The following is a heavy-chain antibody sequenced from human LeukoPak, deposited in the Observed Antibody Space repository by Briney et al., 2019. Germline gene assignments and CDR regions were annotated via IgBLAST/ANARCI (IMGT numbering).Heavy chain of an antibody. D-gene: IGHD4-17*01. J-gene: IGHJ4*02. CDR1: GFTFSSYW. Sequence: GSLRLSCAASGFTFSSYWMHWVRQAPGKGLVWVSRINSDGSSTSYADSVKGRFTISRDNAKNTLYLQMNSLRAEDTAVYYCARAKPYYGDYALDYWGQGTLVTVSS. CDR3: ARAKPYYGDYALDY. CDR2: INSDGSST. V-gene: IGHV3-74*01.